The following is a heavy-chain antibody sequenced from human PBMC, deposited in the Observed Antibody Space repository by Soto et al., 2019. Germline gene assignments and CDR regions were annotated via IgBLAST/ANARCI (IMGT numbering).Heavy chain of an antibody. D-gene: IGHD4-17*01. J-gene: IGHJ5*02. Sequence: QVQLVESGGGVVQPGRSLRLSCAASGFTFSSYGMHWVRQAPGKGLEWVAVIWYDGSNKYYADSVKGRFTISRDNSKNTLYLQMNSLRAEDTAVYYCARDANYGGRGWFAPWGQGPLVTVSS. CDR3: ARDANYGGRGWFAP. V-gene: IGHV3-33*01. CDR2: IWYDGSNK. CDR1: GFTFSSYG.